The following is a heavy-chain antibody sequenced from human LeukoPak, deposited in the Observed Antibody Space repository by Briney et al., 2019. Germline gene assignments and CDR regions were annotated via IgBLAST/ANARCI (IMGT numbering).Heavy chain of an antibody. CDR1: GYTFTTYG. CDR3: ARDRYPGGAPGYLVL. D-gene: IGHD1-1*01. CDR2: ISGYNGNT. V-gene: IGHV1-18*01. Sequence: ASVKVSCKASGYTFTTYGISWVRQAPGQGLEWMGWISGYNGNTNYAQKVQGRVTMTTDTSTSTAYMELRSLRSDDTAVYYCARDRYPGGAPGYLVLWGRGTLVTVSS. J-gene: IGHJ2*01.